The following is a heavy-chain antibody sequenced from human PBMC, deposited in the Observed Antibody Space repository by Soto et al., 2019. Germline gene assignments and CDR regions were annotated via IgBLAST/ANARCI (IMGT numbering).Heavy chain of an antibody. J-gene: IGHJ4*02. CDR2: IQSGGPT. D-gene: IGHD3-3*01. V-gene: IGHV3-66*01. CDR1: GFTVSSKY. Sequence: GGSLRLSCAASGFTVSSKYMSWVRQAPGKGLEWVSLIQSGGPTYYADSVKGRFTISRDTSENTLHLQMDSLRAEDTAVYYCARVPLPSVGDFWSGWSVPYFDYWGQGTLVTVSS. CDR3: ARVPLPSVGDFWSGWSVPYFDY.